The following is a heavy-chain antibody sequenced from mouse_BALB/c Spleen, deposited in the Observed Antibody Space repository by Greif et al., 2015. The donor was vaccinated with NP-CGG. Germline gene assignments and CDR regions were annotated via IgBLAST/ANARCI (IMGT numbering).Heavy chain of an antibody. D-gene: IGHD2-4*01. CDR3: ARYDYEDAMDY. V-gene: IGHV5-12-1*01. CDR2: VSSGGGST. Sequence: EVKLMESGGGLVKPGGSLKLSCAASGFAFSSYDMSWVRQTPEKRLEWVAYVSSGGGSTYYPDTVKGRFTISRDNAKNTLYLQMSSLKSEDTAMYYCARYDYEDAMDYWGQGTSVTVSS. CDR1: GFAFSSYD. J-gene: IGHJ4*01.